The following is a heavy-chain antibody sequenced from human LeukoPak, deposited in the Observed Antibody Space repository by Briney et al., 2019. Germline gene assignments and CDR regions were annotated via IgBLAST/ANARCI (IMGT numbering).Heavy chain of an antibody. J-gene: IGHJ3*02. CDR2: IYTSGST. D-gene: IGHD2-2*01. CDR3: AKDTVVEWPGAFDI. Sequence: SETLSLTCTVSGGSISSYYWSWIGQPAGKGLEWIGRIYTSGSTNYNPSLKSRVTMSVDTSKNQFSLKLSSVTAADTAVYYCAKDTVVEWPGAFDIWGQGTMVTVSS. V-gene: IGHV4-4*07. CDR1: GGSISSYY.